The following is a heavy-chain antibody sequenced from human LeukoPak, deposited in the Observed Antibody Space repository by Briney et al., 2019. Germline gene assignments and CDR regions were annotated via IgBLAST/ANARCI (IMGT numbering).Heavy chain of an antibody. Sequence: PGGSLRLSCAASGFTFSNAWMSWVRQAPGKGLEWVGRIKSRTDGGTTDYATSVKGRFTISRDDSNTLFLQMSSLKPEDTAVYYCTTPGYCSGTTCYLFDYWGPETLVTVSS. J-gene: IGHJ4*02. CDR3: TTPGYCSGTTCYLFDY. V-gene: IGHV3-15*01. D-gene: IGHD2-2*01. CDR2: IKSRTDGGTT. CDR1: GFTFSNAW.